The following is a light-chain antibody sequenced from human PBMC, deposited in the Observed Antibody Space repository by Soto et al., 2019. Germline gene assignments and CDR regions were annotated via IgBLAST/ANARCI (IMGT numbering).Light chain of an antibody. V-gene: IGLV2-14*01. J-gene: IGLJ1*01. CDR2: EVS. Sequence: QSALTQPASVSGSPGQSITISCTGTSGDVGGYYYVSWYQQLPGKAPKLMISEVSNRPSGVSNRFSGYKSGNTASLTISGLQAEDEADYYCSSYTAGGTIFGTGTKLTVL. CDR3: SSYTAGGTI. CDR1: SGDVGGYYY.